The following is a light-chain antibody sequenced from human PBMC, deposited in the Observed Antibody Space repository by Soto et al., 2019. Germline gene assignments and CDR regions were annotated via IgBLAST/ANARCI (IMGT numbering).Light chain of an antibody. CDR1: SSDVGGNKY. CDR2: KVS. CDR3: TSSTSDSLYV. J-gene: IGLJ1*01. V-gene: IGLV2-14*01. Sequence: QSVLTQPASVSGSPGQSITISCTGTSSDVGGNKYVSWYQQYPGKVPKLLINKVSNRPSGVSNRFSGSKSGNTASLTISGLLAEDEADYFCTSSTSDSLYVFGTGTQVTVL.